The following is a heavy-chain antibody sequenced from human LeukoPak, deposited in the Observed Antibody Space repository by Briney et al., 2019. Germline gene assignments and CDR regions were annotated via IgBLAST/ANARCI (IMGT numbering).Heavy chain of an antibody. CDR2: IYYSGIT. D-gene: IGHD3-22*01. J-gene: IGHJ5*02. Sequence: SETLSLTCSVSGASISNCYYNWIRQSPGKGLEWIGYIYYSGITNYNPSLKSRVTMSLDTSNNQFSLKLSSVTAADTAVYYCARVLLSSGYSTWGQGTLVTVSS. CDR1: GASISNCY. V-gene: IGHV4-59*01. CDR3: ARVLLSSGYST.